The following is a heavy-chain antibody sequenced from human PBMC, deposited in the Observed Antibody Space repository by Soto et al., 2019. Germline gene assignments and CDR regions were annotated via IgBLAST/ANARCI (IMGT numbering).Heavy chain of an antibody. CDR2: IYYSGST. D-gene: IGHD4-17*01. Sequence: SETLSLTSTVSGGSIRNYYWSWIRHPPGKKLEWIGYIYYSGSTNYNPSLKSRVTISVDTSKNQFSLKLYSVTTADTAMYYCARLPWADYGGIFDPWGQEPLV. J-gene: IGHJ5*02. CDR3: ARLPWADYGGIFDP. V-gene: IGHV4-59*01. CDR1: GGSIRNYY.